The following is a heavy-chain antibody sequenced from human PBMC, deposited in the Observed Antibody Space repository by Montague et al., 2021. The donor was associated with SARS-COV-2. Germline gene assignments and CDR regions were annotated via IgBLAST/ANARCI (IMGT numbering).Heavy chain of an antibody. CDR2: IYYSGST. J-gene: IGHJ6*02. D-gene: IGHD3-22*01. V-gene: IGHV4-59*01. CDR3: ARGGGYYYYGLDV. Sequence: SETLSLTCTVSGGSISSYYWSWIRQPPGKGLEWIGYIYYSGSTNYNPSLKSRVTISVDTSKNQFSLKVSSVTAADTAVYYCARGGGYYYYGLDVWGQGTTVTVSS. CDR1: GGSISSYY.